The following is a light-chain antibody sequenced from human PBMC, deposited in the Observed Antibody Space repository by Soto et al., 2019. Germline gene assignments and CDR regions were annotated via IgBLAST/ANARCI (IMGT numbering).Light chain of an antibody. CDR3: TSYTAFSTDIL. V-gene: IGLV2-14*01. Sequence: QSALTKPASVSGSPGQSITISCTGTSSDVGNYNFVSWYQHQSGTAPKHIIYQVTTRPSGVSDRFAGSKSGDTASLTISGLQAEYEADYYCTSYTAFSTDILFGGGTKLAVL. CDR2: QVT. CDR1: SSDVGNYNF. J-gene: IGLJ2*01.